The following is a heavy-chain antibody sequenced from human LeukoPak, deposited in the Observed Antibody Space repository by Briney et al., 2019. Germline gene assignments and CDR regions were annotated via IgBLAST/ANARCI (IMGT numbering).Heavy chain of an antibody. J-gene: IGHJ4*02. Sequence: PGGSLRLSCAASGFTFSNAWMSWVRQAPGKGLEWVGRIKSKTDGGTTDYAAPVKGRFTISRDDSKNTLYLQMNSLKTEDTALYYCTTEGGSGWYGHFDYWGQETLVTVSS. CDR1: GFTFSNAW. D-gene: IGHD6-19*01. CDR2: IKSKTDGGTT. CDR3: TTEGGSGWYGHFDY. V-gene: IGHV3-15*01.